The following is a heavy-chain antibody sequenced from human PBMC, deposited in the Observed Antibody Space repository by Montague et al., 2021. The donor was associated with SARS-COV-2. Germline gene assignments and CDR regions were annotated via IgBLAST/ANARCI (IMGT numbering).Heavy chain of an antibody. J-gene: IGHJ4*02. V-gene: IGHV4-31*03. D-gene: IGHD3-10*01. CDR1: GDSISGGRHF. CDR2: IYHTGTT. Sequence: TLSLTYNVSGDSISGGRHFWNWIRQHPGKGLEWIGYIYHTGTTHYRPSLKSRATLPVDISQNQFSLKLNSMTAADTAIYYCARGVSYGSGFLSEWGPGTLVIVSS. CDR3: ARGVSYGSGFLSE.